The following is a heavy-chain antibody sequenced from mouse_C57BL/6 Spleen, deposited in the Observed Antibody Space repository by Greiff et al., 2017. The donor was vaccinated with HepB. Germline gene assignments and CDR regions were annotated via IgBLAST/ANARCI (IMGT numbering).Heavy chain of an antibody. J-gene: IGHJ3*01. D-gene: IGHD2-4*01. CDR3: TRYGTFYDYDEAWFAY. V-gene: IGHV1-5*01. Sequence: EVQGVESGTVLARPGASVKMSCKTSGYTFTSYWMHWVKQRPGQGLEWIGAIYPGNSDTSYNQKFKGKAKLTAVTSASTAYMELSSLTNEDSAVYYCTRYGTFYDYDEAWFAYWGQGTLVTVSA. CDR1: GYTFTSYW. CDR2: IYPGNSDT.